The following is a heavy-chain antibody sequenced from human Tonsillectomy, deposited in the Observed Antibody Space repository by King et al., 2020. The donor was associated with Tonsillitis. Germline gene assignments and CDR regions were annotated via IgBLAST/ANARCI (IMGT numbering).Heavy chain of an antibody. J-gene: IGHJ4*02. CDR2: ISYDGSNK. Sequence: VQLVASGGGVVQPGRSLRLSCAASGFTFTSYGMHWVRQAPGKGLEWVAVISYDGSNKYYADSVQGRFTISRDNSKNTLYLQMNSLRAEDTAVYYCAKDQSPPYGLWGQGTLVTVSS. D-gene: IGHD4-17*01. V-gene: IGHV3-30*18. CDR1: GFTFTSYG. CDR3: AKDQSPPYGL.